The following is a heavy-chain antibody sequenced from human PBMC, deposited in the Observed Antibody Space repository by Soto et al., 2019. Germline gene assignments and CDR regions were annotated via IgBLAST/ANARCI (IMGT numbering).Heavy chain of an antibody. Sequence: GRSLRLSCAASGFTFSSYAMSWVRQAPGKGLEWVSAISGSGGSTYYADSVKGRFTISRDNSKNTLYLQMNSLRAEDTAVYYCAKDCVGINTIFGVVTYYFDYWGQGTLVTVSS. J-gene: IGHJ4*02. CDR2: ISGSGGST. CDR1: GFTFSSYA. D-gene: IGHD3-3*01. CDR3: AKDCVGINTIFGVVTYYFDY. V-gene: IGHV3-23*01.